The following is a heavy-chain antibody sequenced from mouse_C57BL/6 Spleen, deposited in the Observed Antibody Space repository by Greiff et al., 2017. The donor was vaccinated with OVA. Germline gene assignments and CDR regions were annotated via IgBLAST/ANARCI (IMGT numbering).Heavy chain of an antibody. CDR2: IHPNSGST. D-gene: IGHD2-4*01. J-gene: IGHJ4*01. V-gene: IGHV1-64*01. Sequence: VQLQQPGAELVKPGASVKLSCKASGYTFTSYWMHWVKQRPGPGLEWIGMIHPNSGSTNYNEKFKSKATLTVDKSSSTAYMQLSSLTSENSAVYYCARFVAYYDYSYYAMDYWGQGTSVTVSS. CDR1: GYTFTSYW. CDR3: ARFVAYYDYSYYAMDY.